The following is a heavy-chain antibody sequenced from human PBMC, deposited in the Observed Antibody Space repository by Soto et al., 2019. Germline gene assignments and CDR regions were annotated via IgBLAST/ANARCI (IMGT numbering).Heavy chain of an antibody. CDR1: GGSISSYY. CDR3: ARRYGSFFDI. D-gene: IGHD3-10*01. CDR2: IYYSGST. V-gene: IGHV4-59*08. Sequence: SETLSLTCTVSGGSISSYYWSWIWQPPGKGLEWIGYIYYSGSTNYNPSLKSRVTISVDTSKNQFSLKLSSVTAADTAVYYCARRYGSFFDIWGQGTMVTVS. J-gene: IGHJ3*02.